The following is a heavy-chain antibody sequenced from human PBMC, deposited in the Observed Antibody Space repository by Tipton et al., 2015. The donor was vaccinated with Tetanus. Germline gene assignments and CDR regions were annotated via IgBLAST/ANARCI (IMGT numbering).Heavy chain of an antibody. V-gene: IGHV4-59*12. J-gene: IGHJ4*02. CDR3: ARRSVSARFDD. CDR2: PSYSGNT. D-gene: IGHD6-6*01. CDR1: GGSISSYS. Sequence: TLSLTCTVSGGSISSYSWSWIRQSPGKGLEWIAYPSYSGNTNYNPSLKSRVTISVDTSKNQFSLKLSSVTAADTAVYYCARRSVSARFDDWGQGTLVTVSS.